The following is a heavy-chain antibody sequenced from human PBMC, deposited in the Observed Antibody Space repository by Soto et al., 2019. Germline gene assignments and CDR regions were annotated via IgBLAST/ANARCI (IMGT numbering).Heavy chain of an antibody. Sequence: PGGSLRLSCAAPGFSFSIHALHWIRQAPGEGLEWVAVMSPNGKNQYYADSVKGRFTISRDTSKSTLSLQMTSLRPEDTAVYYCGSGPAFYYDSSRYWGQGTLVTVSS. V-gene: IGHV3-30*04. CDR2: MSPNGKNQ. D-gene: IGHD3-22*01. CDR3: GSGPAFYYDSSRY. J-gene: IGHJ4*02. CDR1: GFSFSIHA.